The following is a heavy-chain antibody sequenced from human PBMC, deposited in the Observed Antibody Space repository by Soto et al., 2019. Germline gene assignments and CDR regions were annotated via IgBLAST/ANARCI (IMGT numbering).Heavy chain of an antibody. J-gene: IGHJ4*02. V-gene: IGHV3-7*01. CDR3: ARDKRWQQF. CDR1: GFSFSNYW. CDR2: IKENGRDK. Sequence: EVQLVESGGGLVQPGGSLRLSCAASGFSFSNYWMSWVRQAPGKGLEWVANIKENGRDKYYVDSVKGRFTISRDNAKNSLYLQMKSLRAEDPAVYYCARDKRWQQFGGQGTLVTVSS.